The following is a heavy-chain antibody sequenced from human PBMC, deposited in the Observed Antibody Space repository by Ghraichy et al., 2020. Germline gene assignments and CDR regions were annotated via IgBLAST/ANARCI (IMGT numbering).Heavy chain of an antibody. V-gene: IGHV3-30*04. J-gene: IGHJ4*02. CDR1: GFTFNAYA. Sequence: GESLNISCAASGFTFNAYALHWVRQAPGKGLEWVALISYDGRNKYYADFVKGRFTISRDNSKSPLYLQMSSLRSEDTAVYYCGRANDDSSGPTHWGQGTLVTVSS. CDR2: ISYDGRNK. D-gene: IGHD3-22*01. CDR3: GRANDDSSGPTH.